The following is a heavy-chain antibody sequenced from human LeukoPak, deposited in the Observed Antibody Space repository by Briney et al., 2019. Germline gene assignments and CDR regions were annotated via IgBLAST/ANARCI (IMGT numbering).Heavy chain of an antibody. V-gene: IGHV3-30-3*01. CDR2: ISYDGSNK. CDR3: ARASGYYGSGSYH. CDR1: GFTFSSYA. J-gene: IGHJ4*02. Sequence: PGGSLRLSCAASGFTFSSYAMHWVRQAPGKGLEWVAVISYDGSNKYNADSVKGRFTISRDNSKNTLYLQMNSLRAEDTAVYYCARASGYYGSGSYHWGQGTLVTVSS. D-gene: IGHD3-10*01.